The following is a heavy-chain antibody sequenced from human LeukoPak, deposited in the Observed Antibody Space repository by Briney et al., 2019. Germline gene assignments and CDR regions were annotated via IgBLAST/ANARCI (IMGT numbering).Heavy chain of an antibody. CDR3: IAHFPYFYGFDV. CDR1: GFTIGTAW. J-gene: IGHJ6*04. Sequence: GGSLRLSCVSSGFTIGTAWMSWVRQAPGRGLEWLGHIKSEGEGATTDYAAPAKGRFAISRDDSKNMIYLQMSSLKIDDTAIYYCIAHFPYFYGFDVWGKGTTVTVSS. V-gene: IGHV3-15*01. D-gene: IGHD3-3*02. CDR2: IKSEGEGATT.